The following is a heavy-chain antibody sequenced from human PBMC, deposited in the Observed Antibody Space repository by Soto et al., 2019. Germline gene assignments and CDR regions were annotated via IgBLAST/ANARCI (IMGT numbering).Heavy chain of an antibody. Sequence: QVQLVQSGAEVKKPGSSVKVSCKASGGTFSSYAISWVRQAPGQGLEWMGGIIPIFGTANYAQKFQGRVTMTADESTSTAYRELSSLRSEDTAVYYCAREPRRSGSYFEGYFDYWGQGTLVTVSS. J-gene: IGHJ4*02. CDR3: AREPRRSGSYFEGYFDY. CDR1: GGTFSSYA. V-gene: IGHV1-69*12. CDR2: IIPIFGTA. D-gene: IGHD1-26*01.